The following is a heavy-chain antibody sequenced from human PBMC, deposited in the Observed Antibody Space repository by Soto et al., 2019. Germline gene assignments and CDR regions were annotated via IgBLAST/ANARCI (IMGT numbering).Heavy chain of an antibody. CDR3: ARQTAYCSGGACYSSGNYLDY. CDR2: IYPGDSDT. Sequence: GESLKISCKGSGYSFTSYWIAWVRQMPGKGLEWMGIIYPGDSDTRYSPSFQGQVTISADKSSTTAFLHWSSLQASDTAIYFCARQTAYCSGGACYSSGNYLDYWGQGTLVTVSS. D-gene: IGHD2-15*01. V-gene: IGHV5-51*01. J-gene: IGHJ4*02. CDR1: GYSFTSYW.